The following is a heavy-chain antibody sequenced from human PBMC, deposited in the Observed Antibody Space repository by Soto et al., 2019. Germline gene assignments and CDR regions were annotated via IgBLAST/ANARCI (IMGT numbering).Heavy chain of an antibody. CDR1: GYTFTSYY. CDR2: INPSGGST. CDR3: ASNGYSSTWHSWFDP. Sequence: QVQLVQSGAEVKKPGASVKVSCKASGYTFTSYYMHWVRQAPGQGLEWMGIINPSGGSTSYAQKFQGRVTITRDTSTSTGYMELSSLRSEDTAVYYCASNGYSSTWHSWFDPWGQGTLVTVSS. J-gene: IGHJ5*02. V-gene: IGHV1-46*03. D-gene: IGHD6-13*01.